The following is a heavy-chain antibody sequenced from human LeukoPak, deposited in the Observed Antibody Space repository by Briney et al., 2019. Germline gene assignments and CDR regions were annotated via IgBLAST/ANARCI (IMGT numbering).Heavy chain of an antibody. CDR1: GFTFSSYW. Sequence: PGGSLRLSCAASGFTFSSYWMSWIRQPPGKGLEWIGEINHSGSTNYNPSLKSRVTISVDTSKNQFSLKLSSVTAADTAVYYCASRTTPLYCSSTSCYRSFHLGHWGQGTLVTVSS. V-gene: IGHV4-34*08. D-gene: IGHD2-2*02. CDR2: INHSGST. J-gene: IGHJ4*02. CDR3: ASRTTPLYCSSTSCYRSFHLGH.